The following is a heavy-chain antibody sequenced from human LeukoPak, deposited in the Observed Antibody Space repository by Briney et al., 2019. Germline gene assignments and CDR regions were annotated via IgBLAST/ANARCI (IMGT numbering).Heavy chain of an antibody. CDR3: ARVGTTVVTANAFDI. Sequence: GGSLRLSCAASGFTFSSYSMNWVRQAPGKGLEWVSSISSSSSYIYYADSVKGRFTISRDNAKNSLYLQMNSLRAEDTAVYYRARVGTTVVTANAFDIWGQGTMVTVSS. J-gene: IGHJ3*02. CDR2: ISSSSSYI. V-gene: IGHV3-21*01. D-gene: IGHD4-23*01. CDR1: GFTFSSYS.